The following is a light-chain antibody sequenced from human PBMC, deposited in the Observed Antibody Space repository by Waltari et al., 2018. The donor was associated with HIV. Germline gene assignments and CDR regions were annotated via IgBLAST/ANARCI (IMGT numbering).Light chain of an antibody. CDR3: QQYYSTPT. CDR2: EAS. V-gene: IGKV4-1*01. CDR1: ESVLSPSNNVNY. J-gene: IGKJ5*01. Sequence: DIVLTQSPETLSVSLVERAAIPCTSEESVLSPSNNVNYFAWYQQRPGQPPTLLFSEASSRSSGVPARFTASGSRTDFTLTIDDLQADDVAVYFCQQYYSTPTFGRGTQLV.